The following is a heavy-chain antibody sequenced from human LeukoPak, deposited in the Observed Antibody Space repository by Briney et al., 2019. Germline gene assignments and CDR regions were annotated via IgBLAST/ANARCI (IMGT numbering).Heavy chain of an antibody. J-gene: IGHJ4*02. CDR3: ARSDPSTRWLLDY. CDR1: GYTFNAYY. V-gene: IGHV1-2*02. D-gene: IGHD5-24*01. CDR2: INPNSGDT. Sequence: GASVKVSCKASGYTFNAYYLHWVRQAPGQGLEWMGWINPNSGDTKYAQKFQGRVTMTRDTSISTAYMELSRLRSDDTAVYYCARSDPSTRWLLDYWGQGTLVTGSS.